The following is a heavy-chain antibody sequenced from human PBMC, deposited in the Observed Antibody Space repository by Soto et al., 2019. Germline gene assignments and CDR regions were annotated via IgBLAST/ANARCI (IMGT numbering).Heavy chain of an antibody. V-gene: IGHV3-30*18. CDR2: ISYDGINK. CDR3: AKPLGSNYHNY. CDR1: GFTFSSYG. D-gene: IGHD4-4*01. J-gene: IGHJ4*02. Sequence: GGSLGLSCAASGFTFSSYGMHGVRQGPGKGLEWVAVISYDGINKYYADSVKGRFTISRDNSKNTLYLQMNSLRAEDTAAYYCAKPLGSNYHNYSGQGTLVTVSS.